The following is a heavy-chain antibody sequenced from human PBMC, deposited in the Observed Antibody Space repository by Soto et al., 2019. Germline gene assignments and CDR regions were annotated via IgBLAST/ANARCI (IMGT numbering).Heavy chain of an antibody. J-gene: IGHJ6*02. CDR2: IIPIFGTA. V-gene: IGHV1-69*13. Sequence: SVKVSCKASGGTFSSYAISWVRQAPGQGLEWMGGIIPIFGTANYAQKFQGRVTITADESTSTAYMELSSLRSEDTAVYYCARENSPRKYCSSTSCYQHGMDVWGQGTTVTVSS. CDR1: GGTFSSYA. CDR3: ARENSPRKYCSSTSCYQHGMDV. D-gene: IGHD2-2*01.